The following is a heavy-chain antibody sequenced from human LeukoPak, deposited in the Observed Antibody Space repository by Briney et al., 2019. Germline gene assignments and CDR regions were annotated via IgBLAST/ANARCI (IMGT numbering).Heavy chain of an antibody. J-gene: IGHJ4*02. CDR1: GGSISSYY. Sequence: SETLSPTCIVSGGSISSYYWSWIRQPPGKGLEWIGYIYYSGSTNHNPSLKSRVTISVDTSKNQFSLKLSSVTAADTAVYYCARQELSYGYLDYWGQGTLVTVSS. V-gene: IGHV4-59*08. D-gene: IGHD3-22*01. CDR3: ARQELSYGYLDY. CDR2: IYYSGST.